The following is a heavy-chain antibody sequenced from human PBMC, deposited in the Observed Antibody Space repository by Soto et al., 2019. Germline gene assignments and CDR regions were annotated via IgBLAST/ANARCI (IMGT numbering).Heavy chain of an antibody. CDR3: ARSGVADYFDY. CDR1: GGSISSYY. Sequence: PSETLSLTCTVSGGSISSYYWSWIRQPPGKGLEWIGYIYYSGSTNYNPSLKSRVTISVDTSKNQFSLKLSSVTAADTAVYYCARSGVADYFDYWGQGTLVTVSS. D-gene: IGHD6-19*01. V-gene: IGHV4-59*08. J-gene: IGHJ4*02. CDR2: IYYSGST.